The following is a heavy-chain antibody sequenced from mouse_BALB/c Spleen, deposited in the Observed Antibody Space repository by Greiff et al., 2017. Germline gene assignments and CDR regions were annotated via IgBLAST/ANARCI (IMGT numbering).Heavy chain of an antibody. V-gene: IGHV4-1*02. D-gene: IGHD2-1*01. Sequence: EVQGVESGGGLVQPGGSLKLSCAASGFDFSRYWMSWVRQAPGKGLEWIGEINPDSSTINYTPSLKDKFIISRDNAKNTLYLQMSKVRSEDTALYYCARDGGNYVAWFAYWGQGTLVTVSA. J-gene: IGHJ3*01. CDR1: GFDFSRYW. CDR2: INPDSSTI. CDR3: ARDGGNYVAWFAY.